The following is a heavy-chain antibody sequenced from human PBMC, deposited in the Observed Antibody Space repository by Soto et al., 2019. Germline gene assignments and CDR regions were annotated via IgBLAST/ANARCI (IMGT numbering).Heavy chain of an antibody. CDR3: ARDKDFWSGFWGSCLDP. CDR1: GGIFSSYA. D-gene: IGHD3-3*01. J-gene: IGHJ5*02. CDR2: IIPAVGTA. Sequence: RASVKVSCKVSGGIFSSYAISWVRQAPGQGLEWMGRIIPAVGTANYAQRFQGRVTITADESTSTAFMELSSLRSDDTAVYYCARDKDFWSGFWGSCLDPWGQGTLVTVSS. V-gene: IGHV1-69*11.